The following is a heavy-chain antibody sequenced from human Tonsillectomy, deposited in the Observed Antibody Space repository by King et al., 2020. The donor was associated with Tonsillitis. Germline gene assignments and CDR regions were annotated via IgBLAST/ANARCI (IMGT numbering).Heavy chain of an antibody. CDR2: IIPIFGTA. Sequence: VQLVESGAEVKKPGSSVKVSCKASGGTFSSYAISWVRQAPGQGLEWMGGIIPIFGTANYAQKFQGRVKITADESTSTAYMELSSLRSEDTAVYYCARTVVTAPTTHWYFDLWGRGTLVTVSS. CDR1: GGTFSSYA. J-gene: IGHJ2*01. D-gene: IGHD2-21*02. CDR3: ARTVVTAPTTHWYFDL. V-gene: IGHV1-69*01.